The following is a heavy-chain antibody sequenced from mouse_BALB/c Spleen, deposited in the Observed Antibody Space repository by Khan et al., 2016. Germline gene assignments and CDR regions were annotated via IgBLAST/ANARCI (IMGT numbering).Heavy chain of an antibody. V-gene: IGHV1-82*01. J-gene: IGHJ2*01. CDR1: GYAFSSSW. Sequence: QVQLKQSGPELVKPGASVKISCKASGYAFSSSWMNWVKQRPGQGLEWIGRIYPGDGDTNYNGKFKGKATLTADKSSSTAYMQLSSLTSVDSAVYFCARDFGVDHLAFDDWGQGTTLTVSS. CDR3: ARDFGVDHLAFDD. CDR2: IYPGDGDT. D-gene: IGHD1-1*02.